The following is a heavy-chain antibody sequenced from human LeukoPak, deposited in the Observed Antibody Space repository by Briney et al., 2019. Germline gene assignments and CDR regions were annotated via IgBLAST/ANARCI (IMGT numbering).Heavy chain of an antibody. CDR2: ISFSGNTG. D-gene: IGHD5-18*01. V-gene: IGHV3-11*01. Sequence: GGSLRLSCAASGFTFTDYYMTWIRQAPGKGLEWVSYISFSGNTGYCADSVKGRFTISRDNTKNSVSLQMNSLRVDDTAVYYCVREENSYGSYYYHGMDVWGQGTTVIVSS. J-gene: IGHJ6*02. CDR3: VREENSYGSYYYHGMDV. CDR1: GFTFTDYY.